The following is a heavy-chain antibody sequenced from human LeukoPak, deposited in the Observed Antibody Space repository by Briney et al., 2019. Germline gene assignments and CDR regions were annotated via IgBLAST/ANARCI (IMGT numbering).Heavy chain of an antibody. D-gene: IGHD3-10*01. CDR3: AREPYYYGSGSCIDC. Sequence: SETLSLTCTVSGGSISSYYWSWIRQPPGKGLEWIGYIYYSGNTNYNPSLKSRVTISVDTSKNQFSLKLSSVTAADTAVYYCAREPYYYGSGSCIDCWGQGTLVTVSS. CDR2: IYYSGNT. CDR1: GGSISSYY. J-gene: IGHJ4*02. V-gene: IGHV4-59*01.